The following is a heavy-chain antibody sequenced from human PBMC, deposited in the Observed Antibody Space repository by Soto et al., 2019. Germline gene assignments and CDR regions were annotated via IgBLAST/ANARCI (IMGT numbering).Heavy chain of an antibody. J-gene: IGHJ4*02. V-gene: IGHV1-18*01. CDR1: GYTFTSFG. CDR2: ITTDKGKP. CDR3: ASRSPAFDY. Sequence: QVQLVQSGPEVKKPGASVKVSCKTSGYTFTSFGISWVRQAPGKGLEWMGWITTDKGKPNYAQKFQGRVTMTTETSTSTAYREPRSLRSDDTAAYYCASRSPAFDYWGQGTPVTVSS.